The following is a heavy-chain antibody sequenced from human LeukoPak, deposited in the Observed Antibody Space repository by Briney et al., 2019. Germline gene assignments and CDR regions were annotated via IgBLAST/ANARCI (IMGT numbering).Heavy chain of an antibody. CDR1: GFTFSSYA. Sequence: PGGSLRLSCAASGFTFSSYAMHWVRQAPGKGLEYVSAISSNGGSTYYANSVKGRFTISRDNSKNTLYLQMGSLRAEDMAVYYCARDVAARLEYYYMDVRGKGTTVTVSS. V-gene: IGHV3-64*01. CDR3: ARDVAARLEYYYMDV. J-gene: IGHJ6*03. D-gene: IGHD6-6*01. CDR2: ISSNGGST.